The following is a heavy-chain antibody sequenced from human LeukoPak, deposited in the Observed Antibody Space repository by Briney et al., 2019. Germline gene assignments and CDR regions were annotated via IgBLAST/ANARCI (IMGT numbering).Heavy chain of an antibody. D-gene: IGHD3-10*01. CDR2: IKQDGSEK. Sequence: GGSLRLSCAASGFTFSSHWMSWVRQAPGKGLEWVANIKQDGSEKYYVDSVKGRFTISRDNAKNSLYLQMNSLRAEDTAVYYCARDSGYYGSGIIYYYYYMDVWGKGTTVTVSS. J-gene: IGHJ6*03. CDR1: GFTFSSHW. V-gene: IGHV3-7*01. CDR3: ARDSGYYGSGIIYYYYYMDV.